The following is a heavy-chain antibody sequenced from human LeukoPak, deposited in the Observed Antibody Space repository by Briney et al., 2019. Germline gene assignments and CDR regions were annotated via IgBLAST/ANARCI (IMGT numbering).Heavy chain of an antibody. V-gene: IGHV3-23*01. Sequence: GGSLRPSCAASGFTFSSYAMSWVRQAPGKGLEWVSTITDSGTNTYYADSVKGRFTIYRDNSEKTLYVQMNTLRAEDTAVYYCAKAQMATITDFDYWGQGTLVTVSS. CDR1: GFTFSSYA. CDR2: ITDSGTNT. J-gene: IGHJ4*02. D-gene: IGHD5-24*01. CDR3: AKAQMATITDFDY.